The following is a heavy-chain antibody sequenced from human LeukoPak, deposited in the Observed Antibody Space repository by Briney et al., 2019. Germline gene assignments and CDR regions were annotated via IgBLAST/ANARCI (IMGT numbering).Heavy chain of an antibody. V-gene: IGHV3-53*01. CDR2: IYSVGTT. CDR3: ARVSGNGCLDY. CDR1: GFTVSSNY. Sequence: GGSLRLSCAASGFTVSSNYMTWVRQAPGKGLEWVSVIYSVGTTYHADTVKGLFSISRDNSKNTVYLKMNSLRAEATAVYQCARVSGNGCLDYWGQGTLVTVSS. J-gene: IGHJ4*02. D-gene: IGHD5-24*01.